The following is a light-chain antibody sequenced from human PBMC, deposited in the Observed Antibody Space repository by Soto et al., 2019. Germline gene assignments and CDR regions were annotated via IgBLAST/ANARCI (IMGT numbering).Light chain of an antibody. CDR2: AAS. V-gene: IGKV1-39*01. Sequence: DIQMTPSPSSLSASVGDRVTITCRASQSISSYLNWYQQKPGKAPKLLIFAASSLQSGVPSRFSGSGSGTDFAFTISNLQPEDFATYFRQQSFSTPLTFGGGTKVDIK. CDR1: QSISSY. J-gene: IGKJ4*01. CDR3: QQSFSTPLT.